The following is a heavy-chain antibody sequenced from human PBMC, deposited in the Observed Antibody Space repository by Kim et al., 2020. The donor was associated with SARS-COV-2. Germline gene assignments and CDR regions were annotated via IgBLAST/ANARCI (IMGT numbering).Heavy chain of an antibody. V-gene: IGHV1-2*02. D-gene: IGHD3-9*01. CDR3: ARLILTGYYSDAFDI. Sequence: ASVKVSCKASGYTFTGYYMHWVRQAPGQGLEWMGWINPNSGGTNYAQKFQGRVTMTRDTSISTAYMELSRLRSDDTAVYYCARLILTGYYSDAFDIWGQGQWSPSLQ. CDR2: INPNSGGT. CDR1: GYTFTGYY. J-gene: IGHJ3*02.